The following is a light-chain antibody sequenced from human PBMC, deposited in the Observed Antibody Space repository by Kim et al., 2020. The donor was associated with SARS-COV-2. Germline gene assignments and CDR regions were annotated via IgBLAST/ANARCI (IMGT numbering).Light chain of an antibody. V-gene: IGLV6-57*03. CDR3: QSYNRSNVI. CDR1: SGSIDDNY. CDR2: EDA. J-gene: IGLJ2*01. Sequence: GETVATSCTRSSGSIDDNYVQWYQQRPGGVPTTVIYEDAQRPSGVSDRFSGSIDNSSNSASLTISGLKTEDEADYYCQSYNRSNVIFGGGTQLTVL.